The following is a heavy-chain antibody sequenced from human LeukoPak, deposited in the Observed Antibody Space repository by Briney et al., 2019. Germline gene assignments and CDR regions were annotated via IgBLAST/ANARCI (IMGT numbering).Heavy chain of an antibody. V-gene: IGHV3-7*01. J-gene: IGHJ5*02. D-gene: IGHD3-22*01. CDR2: IKPDGSAQ. CDR1: GFTFSSSW. Sequence: PGGSLRLSCAASGFTFSSSWMSWVRQAPGKGLEWVATIKPDGSAQYYVDSVKGRFTISRDGAKNSLFLQINSLRAEDTAVYYCANGGTYSSGPWGQGTLVTVSS. CDR3: ANGGTYSSGP.